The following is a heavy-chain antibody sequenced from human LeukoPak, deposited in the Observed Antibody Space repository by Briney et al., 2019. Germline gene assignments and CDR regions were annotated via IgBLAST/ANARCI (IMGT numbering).Heavy chain of an antibody. CDR2: IYSGGAT. CDR3: ARAPPAVKSGTYG. CDR1: GVTVGNNY. J-gene: IGHJ4*02. D-gene: IGHD4-11*01. Sequence: GGSLRLSCAASGVTVGNNYMIWVRQAPGKGLEWVSRIYSGGATYYADSVQGRFTISRDSSKNTLFLQMNSLRAEDTAVYYSARAPPAVKSGTYGWGQGTLVTVSS. V-gene: IGHV3-66*01.